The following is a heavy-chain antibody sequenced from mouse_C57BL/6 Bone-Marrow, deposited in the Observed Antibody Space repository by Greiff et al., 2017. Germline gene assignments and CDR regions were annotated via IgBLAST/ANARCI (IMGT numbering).Heavy chain of an antibody. CDR1: GFSLSTFGLG. D-gene: IGHD2-3*01. J-gene: IGHJ1*03. CDR2: IWWDDDN. CDR3: VQIRADGYTVVWYFDV. Sequence: QVTLKESGPGILQPSQTLSLSCSFSGFSLSTFGLGVGWIRQPSGKGLEWLAHIWWDDDNYSNPALKSLPTTSKNTSKNQVLLKIDNVDTADTATYYCVQIRADGYTVVWYFDVWGRGTAVTVTS. V-gene: IGHV8-8*01.